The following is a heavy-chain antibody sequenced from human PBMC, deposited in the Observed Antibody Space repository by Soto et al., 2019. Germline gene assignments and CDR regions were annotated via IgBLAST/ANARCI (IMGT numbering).Heavy chain of an antibody. V-gene: IGHV3-7*01. D-gene: IGHD6-6*01. J-gene: IGHJ4*02. CDR2: IKQDGSQK. CDR3: ARIGYSSSCFDY. CDR1: GFTLSSYW. Sequence: PGGSLRLSCAASGFTLSSYWMSWVRQAPGKGLEWVANIKQDGSQKYYVDSVKGRFTISRDNAKNSVFLQMNSLRAEDTAVYYCARIGYSSSCFDYWGQGIPVTVSS.